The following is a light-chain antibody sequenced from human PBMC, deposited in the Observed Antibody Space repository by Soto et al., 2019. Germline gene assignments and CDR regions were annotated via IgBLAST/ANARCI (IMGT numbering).Light chain of an antibody. CDR3: QQYYTNSWS. Sequence: DIVMTQSPDSLAVSLSERATINCKSSQSVLHSPNNKNYLAWYQHKPGQPPKMLIYWASSRESGVPDRFSGSGSGTDFTLTISSLQSEDVAVYYCQQYYTNSWSFGQGTKVEIK. CDR1: QSVLHSPNNKNY. CDR2: WAS. V-gene: IGKV4-1*01. J-gene: IGKJ1*01.